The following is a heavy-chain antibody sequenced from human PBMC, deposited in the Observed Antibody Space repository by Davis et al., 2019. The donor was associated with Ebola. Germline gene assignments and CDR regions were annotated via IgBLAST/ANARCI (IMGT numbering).Heavy chain of an antibody. CDR2: ISSSGTVT. V-gene: IGHV3-23*01. Sequence: GESLKISCAASGFTLNTYAMSWVRQPPGKGLEWISSISSSGTVTYYADSVKGRFTISRDNAKNSLYLQMNSLRIEDTALYYCVRDYTGSSWSGAFDLWGRGTMVTVSS. CDR1: GFTLNTYA. J-gene: IGHJ3*01. D-gene: IGHD6-13*01. CDR3: VRDYTGSSWSGAFDL.